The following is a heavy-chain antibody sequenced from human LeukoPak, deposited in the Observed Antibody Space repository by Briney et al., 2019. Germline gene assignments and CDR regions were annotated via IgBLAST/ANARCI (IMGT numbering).Heavy chain of an antibody. V-gene: IGHV3-23*01. CDR1: GFTFSSYA. CDR2: ISGSGGST. Sequence: GGSLRLSCSVSGFTFSSYAMHWVRQAPGKGLEWVSAISGSGGSTYYADSVKGRFTISRDNSKNTLYLQMNSLRAEDTAIYYCAKAYSSSWYPEGFDYWGQGTLVTVPS. D-gene: IGHD6-13*01. CDR3: AKAYSSSWYPEGFDY. J-gene: IGHJ4*02.